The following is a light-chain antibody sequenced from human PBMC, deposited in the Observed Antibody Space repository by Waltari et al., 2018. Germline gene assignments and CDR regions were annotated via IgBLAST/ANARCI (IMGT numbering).Light chain of an antibody. V-gene: IGLV2-14*03. CDR2: DVS. CDR1: SSDVGPYTY. CDR3: SSYISRRALEL. J-gene: IGLJ2*01. Sequence: QADLTQPASVSGSRGQSIPISCTETSSDVGPYTYASCYQQHPGKAPRLMIFDVSIRPSGVSSRFSGSKSGTTASLTISRLRAEEEADYYCSSYISRRALELFGGGTSLTVL.